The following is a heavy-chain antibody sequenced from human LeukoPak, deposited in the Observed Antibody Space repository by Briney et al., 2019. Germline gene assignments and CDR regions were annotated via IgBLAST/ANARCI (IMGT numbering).Heavy chain of an antibody. Sequence: GESLRLSCAVSGFTFSDHSMNWVCQAPGKGPEWVSFISSTGNYIYYADSVKGRFTISRDNGKNLVYLQMESLRVEDTAIYYCARDLTGTSFDYWGQGTRVTVSS. CDR1: GFTFSDHS. D-gene: IGHD3-9*01. J-gene: IGHJ4*02. V-gene: IGHV3-21*06. CDR3: ARDLTGTSFDY. CDR2: ISSTGNYI.